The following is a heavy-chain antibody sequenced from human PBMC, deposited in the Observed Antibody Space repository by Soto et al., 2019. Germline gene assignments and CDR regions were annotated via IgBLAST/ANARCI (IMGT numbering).Heavy chain of an antibody. J-gene: IGHJ4*02. CDR3: AKDRSSSWPSDFDY. D-gene: IGHD6-13*01. V-gene: IGHV3-21*04. CDR2: ISSSSSYI. CDR1: GFTFSSYS. Sequence: PGGSLRLSCAASGFTFSSYSMNWVRQAPGKGLEWVSSISSSSSYIYYADSVRGRFTISRDNAKNSLYLQMNSLRAEDTAVYYCAKDRSSSWPSDFDYWGQGTLVTVSS.